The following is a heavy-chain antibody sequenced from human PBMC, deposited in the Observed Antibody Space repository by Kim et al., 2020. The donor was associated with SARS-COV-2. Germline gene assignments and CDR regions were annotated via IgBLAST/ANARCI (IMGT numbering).Heavy chain of an antibody. CDR3: ARDLVTTWTIPYYYYGMDV. CDR2: ISSSGSYI. CDR1: GFTFSSYS. Sequence: GGSLRLSCAASGFTFSSYSMNWVRQAPGKGLEWVSGISSSGSYIYYADSVKGRFTISRDNAKNSLYLQMNSLRAEDTAVYYCARDLVTTWTIPYYYYGMDVWGQGTTVTVSS. D-gene: IGHD4-17*01. V-gene: IGHV3-21*01. J-gene: IGHJ6*02.